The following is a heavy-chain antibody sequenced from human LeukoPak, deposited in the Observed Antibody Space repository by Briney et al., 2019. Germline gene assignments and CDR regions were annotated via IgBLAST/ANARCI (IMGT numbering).Heavy chain of an antibody. CDR3: ARGEYGDYGWFDP. CDR1: GYSIRSGYY. CDR2: IYHSGST. D-gene: IGHD4-17*01. J-gene: IGHJ5*02. V-gene: IGHV4-38-2*02. Sequence: SETLSLTCTVSGYSIRSGYYWGWIRQPPGKGLEWIGSIYHSGSTYYNPSLKSRVTISVHTSKNQFSLKLSSVTAADTAVYYCARGEYGDYGWFDPWGQGTLVTVSS.